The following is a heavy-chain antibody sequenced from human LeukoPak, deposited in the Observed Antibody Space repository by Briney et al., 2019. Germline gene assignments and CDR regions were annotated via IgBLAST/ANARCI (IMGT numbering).Heavy chain of an antibody. CDR1: GFTFSSYG. V-gene: IGHV3-33*01. Sequence: GGPLRLSCAASGFTFSSYGMYWVRQAPGKGLEWVAVIWYDGSNKYYADSVKGRFTISRDNSKNTLYLQMNSLRAEDTAVYYCARGGEYYASGSLNFDYWGQGTLVTVSS. J-gene: IGHJ4*02. CDR2: IWYDGSNK. D-gene: IGHD3-10*01. CDR3: ARGGEYYASGSLNFDY.